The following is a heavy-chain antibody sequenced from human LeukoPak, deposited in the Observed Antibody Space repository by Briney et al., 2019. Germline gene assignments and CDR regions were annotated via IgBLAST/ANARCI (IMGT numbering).Heavy chain of an antibody. D-gene: IGHD3-10*01. Sequence: PGGSLRLSCVASGFTFSGYDMLWVRQSAGGGLEWVSAIGTAGDTYYPGSVKGRFTISRDNARNSLYLQMHTLRVGDTAVYYCATAGRGATSGSYDNWGQGTLVTVSS. CDR1: GFTFSGYD. V-gene: IGHV3-13*01. CDR2: IGTAGDT. CDR3: ATAGRGATSGSYDN. J-gene: IGHJ4*02.